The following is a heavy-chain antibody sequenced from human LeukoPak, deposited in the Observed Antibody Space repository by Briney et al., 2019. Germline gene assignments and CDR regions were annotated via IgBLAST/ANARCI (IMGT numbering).Heavy chain of an antibody. CDR1: GFTFSDYY. Sequence: GGSLRLSCAASGFTFSDYYMSWIRQAPGKGLEWVSYISSSVSNIYYADSVKGRFTISRDDAKNSLYLQMNSPRAEDTAVYYCAKDRTVGASYWYFDLWGRGTLVTVSS. J-gene: IGHJ2*01. V-gene: IGHV3-11*01. CDR2: ISSSVSNI. D-gene: IGHD1-26*01. CDR3: AKDRTVGASYWYFDL.